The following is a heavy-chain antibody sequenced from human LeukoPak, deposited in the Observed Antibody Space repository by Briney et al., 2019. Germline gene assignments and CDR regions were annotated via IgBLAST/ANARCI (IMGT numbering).Heavy chain of an antibody. CDR2: IYYSGST. CDR1: GFTFSSYA. CDR3: ARDVRAGLDY. Sequence: LRLSCAASGFTFSSYAMSWIRQHPGKGLEWIGYIYYSGSTYYNPSLKSRVTISVDTSKNQFSLKLSSVTAADTAVYYCARDVRAGLDYWGQGTLVTVSS. V-gene: IGHV4-31*02. J-gene: IGHJ4*02.